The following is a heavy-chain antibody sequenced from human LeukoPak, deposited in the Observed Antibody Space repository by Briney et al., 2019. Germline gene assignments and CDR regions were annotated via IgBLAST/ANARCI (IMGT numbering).Heavy chain of an antibody. CDR1: GFTFSTYA. J-gene: IGHJ4*02. V-gene: IGHV3-23*01. CDR3: AKLPSVTSGFDY. D-gene: IGHD4-17*01. CDR2: ISDTSDTT. Sequence: PGGSLRLSCAASGFTFSTYAMSWVRQAPGKGLEWVSSISDTSDTTYYADSVKGRFTISRDDSNNTLYLQMNSLRAEDTAVYHCAKLPSVTSGFDYWGQGTLVTVSS.